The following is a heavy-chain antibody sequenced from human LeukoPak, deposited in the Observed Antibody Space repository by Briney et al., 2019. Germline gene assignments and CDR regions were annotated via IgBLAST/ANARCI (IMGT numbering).Heavy chain of an antibody. CDR1: GGSISRGGYY. CDR2: IYYSGST. D-gene: IGHD3-22*01. CDR3: ARVYKETYDSSGYYLGGPVDY. J-gene: IGHJ4*01. V-gene: IGHV4-31*03. Sequence: PSQTLSLTCTVSGGSISRGGYYWSWSRQHPGKGLEWIGYIYYSGSTYYNPSLKSRVTISVDTSKNQFSLKLSSVTAADTAVYYCARVYKETYDSSGYYLGGPVDYWDQGTLVTVSS.